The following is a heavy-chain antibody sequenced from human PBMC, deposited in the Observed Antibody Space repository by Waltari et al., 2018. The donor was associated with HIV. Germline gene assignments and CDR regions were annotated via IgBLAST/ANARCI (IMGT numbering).Heavy chain of an antibody. V-gene: IGHV3-7*01. CDR3: ARTPTWYFDL. Sequence: EVQLVESGGGLVQPGGSLRLSCAASGFTFSRYWLSWVRQAPGKGLEWVANIKQDGSEKYYVDSVKGRFTISRDNAKNSLYLQMNSLRAEDTAVYYCARTPTWYFDLWGRGTLVTVSS. CDR1: GFTFSRYW. J-gene: IGHJ2*01. CDR2: IKQDGSEK.